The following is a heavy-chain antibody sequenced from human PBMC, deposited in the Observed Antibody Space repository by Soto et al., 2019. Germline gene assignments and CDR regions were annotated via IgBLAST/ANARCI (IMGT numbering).Heavy chain of an antibody. CDR3: EGTTGTESGFDY. CDR1: GITFSSYV. Sequence: EVPLLESGGGLVQPGGSLRISCAASGITFSSYVMSWVRQAPGKGLKWVSTISGSGGTTNYADSVTGRFTISRDNSKNTLYLQMNSLRAEDTAVYYCEGTTGTESGFDYWGQGTLVTVSS. D-gene: IGHD1-1*01. CDR2: ISGSGGTT. V-gene: IGHV3-23*01. J-gene: IGHJ4*02.